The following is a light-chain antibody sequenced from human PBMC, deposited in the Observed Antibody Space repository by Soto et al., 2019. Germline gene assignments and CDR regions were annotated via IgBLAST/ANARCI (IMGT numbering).Light chain of an antibody. CDR3: QQRITWPRT. J-gene: IGKJ4*01. CDR1: QSLTSS. CDR2: DAS. V-gene: IGKV3-11*01. Sequence: EIVLTQSPVTLSLSPGARATFSCRASQSLTSSLAWYQQKPGQAPRLVIYDASNRATGIPDRVSGSGSGTQFTLTMNCLEPEDSAVYYCQQRITWPRTVGGGPKVESK.